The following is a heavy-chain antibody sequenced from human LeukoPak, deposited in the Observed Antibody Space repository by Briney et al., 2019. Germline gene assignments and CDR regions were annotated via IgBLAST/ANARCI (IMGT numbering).Heavy chain of an antibody. J-gene: IGHJ3*02. Sequence: PGGSLRLSCAASGFSFSDYYMSWIRQAPAKGLEWVSYISSSGTTINYADTVKGRFTISRDNAKNSLYLQMSSLRAEDTAVYYCARDSYYSDAFDIWGQGTMVTVSS. CDR1: GFSFSDYY. CDR3: ARDSYYSDAFDI. V-gene: IGHV3-11*04. D-gene: IGHD3-10*01. CDR2: ISSSGTTI.